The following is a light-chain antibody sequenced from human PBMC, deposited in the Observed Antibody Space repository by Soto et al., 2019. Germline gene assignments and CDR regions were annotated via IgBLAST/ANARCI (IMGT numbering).Light chain of an antibody. CDR2: GAS. V-gene: IGKV3-20*01. CDR1: QSVDIN. Sequence: IFLTQYPSTLSSFPFDLVTLSFRDSQSVDINLAWYQQKPGQAPRLLIYGASHRATGIPDRFSGSGSGTDFTLTISRLEPEDFAVYYCQQYGSSGTFGQGTKVDI. J-gene: IGKJ1*01. CDR3: QQYGSSGT.